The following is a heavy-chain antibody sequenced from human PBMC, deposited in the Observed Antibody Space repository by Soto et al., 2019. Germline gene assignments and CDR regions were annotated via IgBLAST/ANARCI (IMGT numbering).Heavy chain of an antibody. D-gene: IGHD2-2*02. Sequence: QVQLQESGPGLVKPSETLSLPCTVSGGSVSRDTHYWSWIRQPPGKRLAWIGFIYASGSTNYNPSLKRRVTMSVDTSKNQFSMKLRSVIVADTAVYHCARFVRSLSGTTCYTRADVWGQGTTVTVSS. CDR3: ARFVRSLSGTTCYTRADV. CDR1: GGSVSRDTHY. V-gene: IGHV4-61*01. J-gene: IGHJ6*02. CDR2: IYASGST.